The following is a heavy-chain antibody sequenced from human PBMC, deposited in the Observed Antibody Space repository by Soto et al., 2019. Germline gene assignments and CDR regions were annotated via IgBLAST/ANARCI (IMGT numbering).Heavy chain of an antibody. CDR1: GGSISSGDYY. J-gene: IGHJ5*02. CDR2: IYYSGST. V-gene: IGHV4-30-4*01. CDR3: ARHGFLAVAGLRT. Sequence: QVQLQESGPGLVKPSQTLSLTCTVSGGSISSGDYYWSWIRQPPGKGLEWIGYIYYSGSTYYTPSPKRRVTISVDTSKNQFSLKLSSVTAAATAVYYCARHGFLAVAGLRTWGQGTLVTVSS. D-gene: IGHD6-19*01.